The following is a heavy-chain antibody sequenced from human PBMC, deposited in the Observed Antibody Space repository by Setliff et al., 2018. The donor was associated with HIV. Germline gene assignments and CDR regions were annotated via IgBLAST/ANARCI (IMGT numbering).Heavy chain of an antibody. J-gene: IGHJ6*03. CDR3: ARGPRIAAAAPYYYYYMDV. Sequence: ASVKVSCKASGYTFTSYGISWVRQAPGQGLEWMGWISAYNGNTKYAQKFQGRVTITRDTSASTAYMELSSLRSEDTAVYYCARGPRIAAAAPYYYYYMDVWGKGTTVTVS. CDR2: ISAYNGNT. V-gene: IGHV1-18*01. CDR1: GYTFTSYG. D-gene: IGHD6-13*01.